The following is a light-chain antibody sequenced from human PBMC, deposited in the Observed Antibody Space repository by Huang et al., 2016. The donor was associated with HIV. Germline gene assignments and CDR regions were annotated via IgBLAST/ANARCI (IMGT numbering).Light chain of an antibody. CDR1: QSVNSY. Sequence: EIVLTQSSATLSLSPGERATLSCRASQSVNSYLAWYQQKPGQAPRLLIYDASDRATGIPDRFSDSGSGADFTLTISSLEPEDFAVYYCQQRSNWYTFGQGTELEIK. CDR2: DAS. V-gene: IGKV3-11*01. CDR3: QQRSNWYT. J-gene: IGKJ2*01.